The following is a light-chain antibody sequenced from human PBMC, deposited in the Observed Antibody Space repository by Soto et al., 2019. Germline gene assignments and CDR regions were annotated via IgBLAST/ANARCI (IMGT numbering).Light chain of an antibody. CDR1: QSVSSN. CDR2: GAS. CDR3: QQYNEWPPFT. Sequence: EIVMTQSPVTLSVSPGERATLSCRASQSVSSNLAWYQQKPGQAPRLLIYGASTRATGIPDRFSGSVSGTEFTLTISSLQSEDFAVYYCQQYNEWPPFTFGQGTKVE. V-gene: IGKV3-15*01. J-gene: IGKJ1*01.